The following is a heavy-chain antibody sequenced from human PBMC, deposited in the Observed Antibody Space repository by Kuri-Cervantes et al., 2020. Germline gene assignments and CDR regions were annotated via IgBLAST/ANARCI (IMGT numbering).Heavy chain of an antibody. D-gene: IGHD3-3*01. CDR2: ISAYNGNT. CDR1: GYTFTSYG. Sequence: ASVKVSCKASGYTFTSYGISWVRQAPGQGLEWMGWISAYNGNTNYAQKLQGRVTLTTDTSTNTAYMDQRSLRSDDTAVYYCARSHHDFWRFDPWGQGTLVTVSS. CDR3: ARSHHDFWRFDP. V-gene: IGHV1-18*01. J-gene: IGHJ5*02.